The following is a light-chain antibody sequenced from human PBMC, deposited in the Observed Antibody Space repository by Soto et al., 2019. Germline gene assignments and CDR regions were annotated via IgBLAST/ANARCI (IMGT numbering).Light chain of an antibody. Sequence: QSVLTQPPSMSGAPGQRVTISCTGSSSNIGAGYDVHWYQQHPGTAPKLLIFDNNNRPSGVPDRFSGSKSDTSASLAITGRQAEDEAAYYCQSFDTSRSGFVVFGGGTKLTVL. J-gene: IGLJ2*01. CDR3: QSFDTSRSGFVV. CDR2: DNN. V-gene: IGLV1-40*01. CDR1: SSNIGAGYD.